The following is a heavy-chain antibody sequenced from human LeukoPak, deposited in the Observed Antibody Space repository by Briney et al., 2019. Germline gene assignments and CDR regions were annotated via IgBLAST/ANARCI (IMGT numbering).Heavy chain of an antibody. CDR1: GFTFDDYA. V-gene: IGHV3-9*01. CDR3: AKGNYDILTGYPDY. J-gene: IGHJ4*02. D-gene: IGHD3-9*01. CDR2: ISWNSGSI. Sequence: SGGSLRLSCAASGFTFDDYAMHWVRQAPGKGLEWVSGISWNSGSIGYADSVKGRFTISRDNAKNSLYLQMNSLRAEDTALYYCAKGNYDILTGYPDYWGQGTLVTVSS.